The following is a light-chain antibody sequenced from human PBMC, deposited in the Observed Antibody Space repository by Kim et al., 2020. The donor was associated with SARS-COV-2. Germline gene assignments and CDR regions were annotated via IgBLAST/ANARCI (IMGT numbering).Light chain of an antibody. CDR2: GAS. CDR3: QQYHNWPPT. CDR1: QGISSN. Sequence: EIVVTQSPVTLSVSPGERATLSCRASQGISSNLAWYQQKPGQAPRLLISGASTRATGIPARFSGGGPGTEFTLTISSLQSEDFAVYYCQQYHNWPPTFGQGTKVDIK. V-gene: IGKV3D-15*01. J-gene: IGKJ1*01.